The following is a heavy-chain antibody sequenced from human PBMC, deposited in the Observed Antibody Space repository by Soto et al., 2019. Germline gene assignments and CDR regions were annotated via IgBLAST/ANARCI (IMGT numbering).Heavy chain of an antibody. CDR1: GFTFSSYG. D-gene: IGHD6-19*01. V-gene: IGHV3-30*18. J-gene: IGHJ4*02. CDR3: AKDRGAVASSSEY. CDR2: ISHDGSKK. Sequence: QAQLVESGGGVVQPGGSLSRSCAASGFTFSSYGMHWVRQAPGKGLEWVAVISHDGSKKYYADSVKGRFTISRDNSKNTMNLQMKRLRDEDTAVYYCAKDRGAVASSSEYWGQGTLVTVSS.